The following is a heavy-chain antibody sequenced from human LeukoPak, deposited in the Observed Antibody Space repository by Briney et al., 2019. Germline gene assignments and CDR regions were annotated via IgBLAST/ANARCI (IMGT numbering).Heavy chain of an antibody. CDR3: ARDLGQYYDTSDNWFDP. Sequence: GKSLRLSCAASGFTFSSYTMHWVRQAPGKGLEWVAFISYDGSNKYYADSVKGRFTISRDNAKNTLNLQMNSLRAEDTAVYYCARDLGQYYDTSDNWFDPWGQGTLVTVSS. CDR2: ISYDGSNK. J-gene: IGHJ5*02. V-gene: IGHV3-30*04. D-gene: IGHD3-22*01. CDR1: GFTFSSYT.